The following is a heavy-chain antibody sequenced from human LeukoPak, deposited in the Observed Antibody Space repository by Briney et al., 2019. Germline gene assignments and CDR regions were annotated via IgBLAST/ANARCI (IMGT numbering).Heavy chain of an antibody. J-gene: IGHJ5*02. CDR2: IIPIFGTA. CDR1: GYTFTGYY. Sequence: ASVKVSCKASGYTFTGYYMHWVRQAPGQGLEWMGGIIPIFGTANYAQKFQGRVTITADESTSTAYMELSSLRSEDTAVYYCARQNSALGYCSSTSCYRWFDPWGQGTLVTVSS. D-gene: IGHD2-2*01. CDR3: ARQNSALGYCSSTSCYRWFDP. V-gene: IGHV1-69*13.